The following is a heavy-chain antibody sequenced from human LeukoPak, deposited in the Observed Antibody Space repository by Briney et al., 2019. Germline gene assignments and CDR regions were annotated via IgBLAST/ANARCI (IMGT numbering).Heavy chain of an antibody. CDR3: ARVGVVVAATGNLWFEP. CDR2: ISSNGTTK. J-gene: IGHJ5*02. D-gene: IGHD2-15*01. V-gene: IGHV3-48*03. Sequence: PGRTLRLSCAASRFTFSSYEMNWVRQAPAKGLEWVSYISSNGTTKYYADSVKDRFPISRDNAKNSLYLKMNSLRAEDTSVYYCARVGVVVAATGNLWFEPWGQGTLVTVSS. CDR1: RFTFSSYE.